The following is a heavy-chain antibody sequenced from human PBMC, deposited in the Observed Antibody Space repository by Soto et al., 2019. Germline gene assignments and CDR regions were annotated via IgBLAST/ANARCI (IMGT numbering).Heavy chain of an antibody. Sequence: QVQLVESGGGLVKPGGCLRLSCAASGFTFSDYYMSWFRQAPGKGLEWVSYISSSGSDTNYADSVKGRFTVSRDNAKNSLYLQMNSLRVEDTAVYYCARSLRGYSGYSGYWGQGTLVTVSS. D-gene: IGHD5-12*01. CDR2: ISSSGSDT. V-gene: IGHV3-11*05. J-gene: IGHJ4*02. CDR3: ARSLRGYSGYSGY. CDR1: GFTFSDYY.